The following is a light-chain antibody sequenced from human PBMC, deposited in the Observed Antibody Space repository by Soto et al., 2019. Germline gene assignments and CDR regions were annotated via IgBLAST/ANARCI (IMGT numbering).Light chain of an antibody. Sequence: EIVLTQSPGTLSLSPGERATLSCRASQSVSSNYLAWYQQKPGQAPRLLIYGASSRATGIPDRFSGSGSGTDFTLTISRLEPEDFAVYYCQQYGSSEIIFGQGTRLEIK. V-gene: IGKV3-20*01. CDR2: GAS. J-gene: IGKJ5*01. CDR1: QSVSSNY. CDR3: QQYGSSEII.